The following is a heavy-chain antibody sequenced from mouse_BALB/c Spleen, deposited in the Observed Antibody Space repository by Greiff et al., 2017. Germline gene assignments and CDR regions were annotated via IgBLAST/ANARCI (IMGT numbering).Heavy chain of an antibody. V-gene: IGHV7-3*02. CDR1: GFTFTDYY. CDR2: IRNKANGYTT. J-gene: IGHJ3*01. Sequence: EVMLVESGGGLVQPGGSLRLSCATSGFTFTDYYMSWVRQPPGKALEWLGFIRNKANGYTTEYSASVKGRFTISRDNSQSILYLQMNTLRAEDSATYYCARDAYYRYDGFAYWGQGTLVTVSA. CDR3: ARDAYYRYDGFAY. D-gene: IGHD2-14*01.